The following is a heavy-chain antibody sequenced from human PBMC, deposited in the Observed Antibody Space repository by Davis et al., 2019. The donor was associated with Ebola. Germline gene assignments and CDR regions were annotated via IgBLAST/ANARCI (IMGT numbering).Heavy chain of an antibody. Sequence: PSETLSLTCTVSGASISGYYWGWIRQPPGKGLEWIGTINYSGSTYYNPSLKSRVTISVDTSKNQFSLKLTSVTAADTAMYYCSERGSSVWGQGTLVTVSS. CDR1: GASISGYY. J-gene: IGHJ4*02. V-gene: IGHV4-39*07. CDR3: SERGSSV. D-gene: IGHD3-10*01. CDR2: INYSGST.